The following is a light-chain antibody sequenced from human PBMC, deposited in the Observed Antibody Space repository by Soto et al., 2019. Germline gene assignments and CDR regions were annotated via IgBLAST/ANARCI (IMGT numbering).Light chain of an antibody. V-gene: IGLV2-18*02. CDR1: SSDVGKYDR. J-gene: IGLJ1*01. CDR3: SSYMSTSRYV. CDR2: EVI. Sequence: QSVLTQPPSVSGSPGQSVTISCTGTSSDVGKYDRVSWYQQPPGTAPKLIIYEVINRPSGVPARFSGSKSGNTASLTISGLQAEDEADYYCSSYMSTSRYVFGAGT.